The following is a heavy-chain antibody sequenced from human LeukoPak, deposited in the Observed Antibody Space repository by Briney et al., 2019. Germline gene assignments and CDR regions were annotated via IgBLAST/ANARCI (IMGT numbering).Heavy chain of an antibody. J-gene: IGHJ6*03. CDR3: ARQWLLYYYYMDV. Sequence: ASVKVSCKASGYTFSSYGISWVRQAPGQGLEWMGWISAYNGNTNYAQKLQGRVTMTTDTSASTAYMELRSLRSDDTAVYYCARQWLLYYYYMDVWGKGTTVTVSS. D-gene: IGHD3-22*01. CDR2: ISAYNGNT. V-gene: IGHV1-18*01. CDR1: GYTFSSYG.